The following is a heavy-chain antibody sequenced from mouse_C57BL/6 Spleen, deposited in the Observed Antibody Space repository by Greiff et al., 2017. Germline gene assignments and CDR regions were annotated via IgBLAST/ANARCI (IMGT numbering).Heavy chain of an antibody. CDR2: INPNNGGT. D-gene: IGHD1-1*01. CDR1: GYTFTDYY. V-gene: IGHV1-26*01. J-gene: IGHJ1*03. CDR3: ARTTTVVAYWYFDV. Sequence: EVMLQQSGPELVKPGASVKISCKASGYTFTDYYMNWVKQSHGKSLEWIGDINPNNGGTSYNQKFKGKATLTVDKSSSTAYMELRSLTSEDSAVYYCARTTTVVAYWYFDVWGTGTTVTVSS.